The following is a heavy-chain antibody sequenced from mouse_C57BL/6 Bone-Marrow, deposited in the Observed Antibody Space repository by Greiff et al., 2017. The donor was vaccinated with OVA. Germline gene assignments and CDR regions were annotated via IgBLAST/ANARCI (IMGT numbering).Heavy chain of an antibody. CDR2: IDPSDSYT. CDR3: ARGGSNYFDY. CDR1: GYTFTSYW. Sequence: QVQLKQPGAELVKPGASVKLSCKASGYTFTSYWMQWVKQRPGQGLEWIGEIDPSDSYTNYNQKFKGKATLTVDTSSSTAYMQLSSLTSEDSAVYYCARGGSNYFDYWGQGTTLTVSS. J-gene: IGHJ2*01. V-gene: IGHV1-50*01.